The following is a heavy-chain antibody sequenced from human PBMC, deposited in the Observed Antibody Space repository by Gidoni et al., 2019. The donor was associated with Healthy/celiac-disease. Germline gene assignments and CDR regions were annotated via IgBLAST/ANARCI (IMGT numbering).Heavy chain of an antibody. CDR1: GGAISSGGYY. CDR3: ARDGGDSSGGRDAFDI. J-gene: IGHJ3*02. V-gene: IGHV4-31*03. CDR2: IYYSGST. Sequence: QVQLQESGPGLVKPSQTLSLTCTVSGGAISSGGYYWSWIRQHPGKGLEWIGYIYYSGSTYYNPSLKSRVTISVDTSKNQFSLKLSSVTAADTAVYYCARDGGDSSGGRDAFDIWGQGTMVTVSS. D-gene: IGHD3-22*01.